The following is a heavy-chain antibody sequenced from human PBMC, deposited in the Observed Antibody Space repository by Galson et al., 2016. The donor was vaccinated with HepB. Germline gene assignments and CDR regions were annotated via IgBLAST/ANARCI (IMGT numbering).Heavy chain of an antibody. CDR1: GFSVSTTY. Sequence: SLRLSCAASGFSVSTTYMAWVRQSPGKGLESVSAIFSGGTTFYADSLMGRFTISRDSSSNTLYLQMRSLRAGDTAVYYCARGKFDCSGGTCHYYGMGVWGKGTTVTVSS. J-gene: IGHJ6*04. CDR3: ARGKFDCSGGTCHYYGMGV. V-gene: IGHV3-66*01. CDR2: IFSGGTT. D-gene: IGHD2-15*01.